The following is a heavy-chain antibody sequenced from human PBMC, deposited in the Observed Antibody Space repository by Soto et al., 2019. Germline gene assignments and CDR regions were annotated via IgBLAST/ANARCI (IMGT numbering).Heavy chain of an antibody. D-gene: IGHD5-12*01. V-gene: IGHV1-2*04. Sequence: ASVKVSCKASGYTFTGYYMHWVRQAPGQGLEWMGWINPNSGGTNYARKFQGWVTMTRDTYISTDYMELSRLRSDDTAVYYCARGGGYTGHEPEDNFDDWGQGNLVTVSS. CDR1: GYTFTGYY. CDR2: INPNSGGT. CDR3: ARGGGYTGHEPEDNFDD. J-gene: IGHJ4*02.